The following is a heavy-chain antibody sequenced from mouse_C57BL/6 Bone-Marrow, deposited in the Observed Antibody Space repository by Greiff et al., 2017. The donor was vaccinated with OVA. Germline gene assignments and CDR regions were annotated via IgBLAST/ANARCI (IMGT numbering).Heavy chain of an antibody. Sequence: EVQRVESGGGLVKPGGSLKLSCAASGFTFSDYGMHWVRQAPEKGLEWVAYISSGSSTIYYADTVKGRFTISRDNAKNTLFLQMTSLRSEDTAMYYCARKDYYGSSYEAMDYWGQGTSVTVSS. CDR3: ARKDYYGSSYEAMDY. J-gene: IGHJ4*01. D-gene: IGHD1-1*01. CDR1: GFTFSDYG. V-gene: IGHV5-17*01. CDR2: ISSGSSTI.